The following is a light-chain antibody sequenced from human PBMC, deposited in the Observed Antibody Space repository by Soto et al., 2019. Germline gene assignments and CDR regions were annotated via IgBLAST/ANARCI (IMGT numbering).Light chain of an antibody. CDR1: QTINSY. J-gene: IGKJ4*01. Sequence: DIQMTQSPSSLSASVGDRVTITCRASQTINSYLNWFQQKPGSSPKLLIYAASSLHSGVPARFSGSRSGTDFTLTISSLQAEDVATYYCQQTYSTPPTFGGGTKVEI. CDR2: AAS. V-gene: IGKV1-39*01. CDR3: QQTYSTPPT.